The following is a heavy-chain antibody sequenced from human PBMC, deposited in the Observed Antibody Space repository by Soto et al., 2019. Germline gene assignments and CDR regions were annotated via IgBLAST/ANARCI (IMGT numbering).Heavy chain of an antibody. V-gene: IGHV1-69*06. CDR3: ARSETAGHRGFDI. D-gene: IGHD6-19*01. CDR2: IIPTFGTA. Sequence: QVQLVQSGAEMREPGSSVKVSCKASGGTFSSSAINWLRQAPGQGPEWMGGIIPTFGTANYIEKFRGRVTITPDTSTSTAYMEVSSLTSEDTAMYFCARSETAGHRGFDIWGQGTMVTVSS. CDR1: GGTFSSSA. J-gene: IGHJ3*02.